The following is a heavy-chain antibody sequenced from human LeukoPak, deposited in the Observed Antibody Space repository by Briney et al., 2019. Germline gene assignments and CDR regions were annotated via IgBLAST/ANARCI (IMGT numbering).Heavy chain of an antibody. CDR3: ARARHSGSYYVDY. Sequence: GGSLRLSCAASGFTFSSYAMHWVRQAPGKGLEYVSAISSNGGSTYYANSVKGRFTISRDNSKNMLYLQMGSLRPDDMAVYYCARARHSGSYYVDYWGQGTLVTVSS. V-gene: IGHV3-64*01. CDR2: ISSNGGST. D-gene: IGHD1-26*01. J-gene: IGHJ4*02. CDR1: GFTFSSYA.